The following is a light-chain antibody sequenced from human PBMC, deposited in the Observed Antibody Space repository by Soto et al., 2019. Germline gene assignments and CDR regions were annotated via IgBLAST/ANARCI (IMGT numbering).Light chain of an antibody. CDR3: QQYDDWLRLT. J-gene: IGKJ4*01. CDR1: QSISSSY. V-gene: IGKV3-20*01. Sequence: VLTQSPGTLSLSPGERATISCRASQSISSSYLAWYQHKPGQAPRLLIYGASRMATGIPHRFSGSGSGTEFNLTISSLQSEDFAVYFCQQYDDWLRLTFGGGTKVEIK. CDR2: GAS.